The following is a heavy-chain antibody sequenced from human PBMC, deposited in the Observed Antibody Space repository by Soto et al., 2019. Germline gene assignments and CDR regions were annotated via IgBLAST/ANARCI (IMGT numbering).Heavy chain of an antibody. CDR3: ARSRDSSGYYYYGMDV. D-gene: IGHD3-22*01. Sequence: GGSLRLSCAASGFTFSDYYMSWIRQAPGKGLEWVSYISSSGSTIYYADSVKGRFTISRDNAKNSLYLQMNSLRAEDTAVYYCARSRDSSGYYYYGMDVWGQGTTVTVS. J-gene: IGHJ6*02. CDR2: ISSSGSTI. V-gene: IGHV3-11*01. CDR1: GFTFSDYY.